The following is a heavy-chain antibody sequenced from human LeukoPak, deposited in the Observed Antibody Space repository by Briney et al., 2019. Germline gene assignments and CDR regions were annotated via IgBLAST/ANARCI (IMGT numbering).Heavy chain of an antibody. Sequence: GGSLRLSCAASGFTFSSYWMYWVRQAPGKGLVWVSRINSDGYTTQYTDSVKGRFTISRDNAKNTLYLQMNSLRAEDTAVYYCAKRSLSGTLDYCGQGTLVTVSS. V-gene: IGHV3-74*03. CDR1: GFTFSSYW. CDR3: AKRSLSGTLDY. CDR2: INSDGYTT. J-gene: IGHJ4*02. D-gene: IGHD1-1*01.